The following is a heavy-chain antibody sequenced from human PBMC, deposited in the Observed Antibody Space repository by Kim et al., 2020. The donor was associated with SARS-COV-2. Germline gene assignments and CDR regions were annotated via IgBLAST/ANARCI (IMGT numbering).Heavy chain of an antibody. V-gene: IGHV4-39*01. D-gene: IGHD6-19*01. CDR3: ARHWNQVPAYSSGWYPDY. CDR2: IYYSGST. CDR1: GGSISSSSYY. J-gene: IGHJ4*02. Sequence: SETLSLTCTVSGGSISSSSYYWGWIRQPPGKGLEWIGSIYYSGSTYYNPSLKSRVTISVDTSKNQFSLKLSSVTAADTAVYYCARHWNQVPAYSSGWYPDYWGQGTLVTVSS.